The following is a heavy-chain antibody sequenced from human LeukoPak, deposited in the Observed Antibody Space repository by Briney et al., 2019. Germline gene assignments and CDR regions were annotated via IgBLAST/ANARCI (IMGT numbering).Heavy chain of an antibody. CDR3: ARFYSSSSSSYYFDY. V-gene: IGHV3-53*01. D-gene: IGHD6-6*01. Sequence: AGGSLRLSCAASGFTVSSNYMSWVRQAPGKGLEWVSVIYSGGSTYYADSVKGRFTISRDNSKNTLYLQMNSLRAEDTAVHYCARFYSSSSSSYYFDYWGQGTLVTVSS. CDR1: GFTVSSNY. CDR2: IYSGGST. J-gene: IGHJ4*02.